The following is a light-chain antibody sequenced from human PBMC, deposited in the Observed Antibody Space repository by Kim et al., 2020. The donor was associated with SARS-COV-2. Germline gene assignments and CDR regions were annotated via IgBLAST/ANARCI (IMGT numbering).Light chain of an antibody. V-gene: IGLV10-54*02. CDR2: RNN. CDR3: SALDSSLSAYV. J-gene: IGLJ1*01. CDR1: SNIVGNQG. Sequence: QAGLTQPPSVSKGLRQTATLTCTGNSNIVGNQGAAWLQQHQGHPPKLLSYRNNNRPSGISERFSASRSGNTASLTITGLQPEDETDYYCSALDSSLSAYVFGTGTKFTVL.